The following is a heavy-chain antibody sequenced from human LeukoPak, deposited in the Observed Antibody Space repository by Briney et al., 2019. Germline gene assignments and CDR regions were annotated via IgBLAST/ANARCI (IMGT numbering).Heavy chain of an antibody. CDR2: IKSKTDGWTT. Sequence: KTGGSLRLSCAASGFTFSDAWMTWVRQAPGKGLEWGGRIKSKTDGWTTDYAAPVKHRFTISRDDSKNTLYLQMNSLKTEDTAVYYCTTRITMVRGVIYPWGQGTLVTVSS. CDR1: GFTFSDAW. J-gene: IGHJ5*02. D-gene: IGHD3-10*01. V-gene: IGHV3-15*01. CDR3: TTRITMVRGVIYP.